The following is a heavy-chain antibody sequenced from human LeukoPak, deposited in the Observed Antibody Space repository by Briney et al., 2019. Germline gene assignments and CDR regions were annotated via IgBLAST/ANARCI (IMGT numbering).Heavy chain of an antibody. V-gene: IGHV4-59*01. Sequence: SETLSLTCTVSGGSISSYYWSWIRQPPGKGLEWIGYIYYSGSTNYNPSLKSRVTISVDTSKNQVSLKLSSVTAADTAVYYCARCDSSGPKEGFDYWGQGTLVTVSS. J-gene: IGHJ4*02. CDR1: GGSISSYY. CDR3: ARCDSSGPKEGFDY. CDR2: IYYSGST. D-gene: IGHD3-22*01.